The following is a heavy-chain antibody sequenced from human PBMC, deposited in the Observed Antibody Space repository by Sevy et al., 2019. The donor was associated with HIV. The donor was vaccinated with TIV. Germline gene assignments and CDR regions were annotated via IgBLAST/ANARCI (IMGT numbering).Heavy chain of an antibody. CDR1: GFNFNIYS. D-gene: IGHD2-8*01. CDR3: AREGCTRPHDH. J-gene: IGHJ4*02. CDR2: LSFGCGRI. Sequence: GESLKISCVASGFNFNIYSMSWVRQAPGKGLEWVSTLSFGCGRINHADSVQGRFTMSRADSKKTVYLEMNSLRAEDTAVYYCAREGCTRPHDHWGQGTLVTVSS. V-gene: IGHV3-23*01.